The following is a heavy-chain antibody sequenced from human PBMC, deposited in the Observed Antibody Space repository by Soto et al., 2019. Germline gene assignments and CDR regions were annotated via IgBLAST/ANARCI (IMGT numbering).Heavy chain of an antibody. Sequence: EVQLLASGGGLIQPGGSLRVSCAASGFTFRTYAMTWVRQVPGKGLEWVSAISGDGAVTYHADSVKGRFTISRDNKMNTLYWQMNRLRGDDTAIYYCAGQSIYYGSGRFYYGLDVWGQGTTVTVSS. V-gene: IGHV3-23*01. CDR2: ISGDGAVT. D-gene: IGHD3-10*01. CDR1: GFTFRTYA. CDR3: AGQSIYYGSGRFYYGLDV. J-gene: IGHJ6*02.